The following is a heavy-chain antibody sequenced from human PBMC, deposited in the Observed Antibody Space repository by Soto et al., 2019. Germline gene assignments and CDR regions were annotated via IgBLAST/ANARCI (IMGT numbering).Heavy chain of an antibody. Sequence: QVQLVESGGGVVQPGRSLRLSCAASGFTFSSYGMHWVRQAPGKGLEWVAVIWYDGSNKYYADSVKGRFTISRDNSKNTLYLQINSLRAEDTAVYYCARPDYDYVWGSYGAAFDIWGQGTMVTVSS. J-gene: IGHJ3*02. CDR1: GFTFSSYG. CDR2: IWYDGSNK. D-gene: IGHD3-16*01. CDR3: ARPDYDYVWGSYGAAFDI. V-gene: IGHV3-33*01.